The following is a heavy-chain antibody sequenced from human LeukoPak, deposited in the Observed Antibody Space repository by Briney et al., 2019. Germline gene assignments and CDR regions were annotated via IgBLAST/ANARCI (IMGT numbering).Heavy chain of an antibody. J-gene: IGHJ4*02. CDR2: VYRSGTT. V-gene: IGHV4-38-2*02. CDR1: GYSISSGYH. D-gene: IGHD7-27*01. CDR3: ARENWVFDY. Sequence: SETLSLTCVVSGYSISSGYHWGWIRQPPGKGLEWIGSVYRSGTTYYDPSLKSRVTISVDTSKNQISLKVRSVTAADTAMYYCARENWVFDYWGEGILVTVSS.